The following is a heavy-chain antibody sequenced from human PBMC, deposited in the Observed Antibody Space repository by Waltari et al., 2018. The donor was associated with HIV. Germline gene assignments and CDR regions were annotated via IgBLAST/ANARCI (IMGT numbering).Heavy chain of an antibody. CDR2: IYSGGST. J-gene: IGHJ4*02. CDR1: GFTVSRKY. Sequence: EVQLVESGGGLIQPGGSLRLSCAASGFTVSRKYMTWVRQAPGKGLEWVSLIYSGGSTYYADSVKGRFTISRDNSKNTLYRQMNSLRVEDTAVYYCASRDSGDYPCFDYWGQGTLVTVSS. D-gene: IGHD4-17*01. V-gene: IGHV3-53*01. CDR3: ASRDSGDYPCFDY.